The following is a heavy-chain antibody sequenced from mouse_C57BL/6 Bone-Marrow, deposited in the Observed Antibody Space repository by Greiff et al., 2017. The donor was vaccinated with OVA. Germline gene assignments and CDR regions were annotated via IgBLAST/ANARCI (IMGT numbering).Heavy chain of an antibody. V-gene: IGHV1-50*01. CDR1: GYTFTNYW. J-gene: IGHJ3*01. Sequence: QVQLKESGAELVKPGASVKLSCKASGYTFTNYWMQWVKQRPGQGLEWIGEIDPSDSYTNYNQKFKGKATLTVDTSSSTAYMQLSRLTSEDSAVYYCASAGFAYWGQGTLVTVSA. CDR3: ASAGFAY. CDR2: IDPSDSYT.